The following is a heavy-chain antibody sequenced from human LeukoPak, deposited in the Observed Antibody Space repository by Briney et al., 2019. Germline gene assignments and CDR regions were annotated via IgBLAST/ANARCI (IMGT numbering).Heavy chain of an antibody. CDR1: GFTFSSYA. CDR3: TTGAWIQLWLADY. J-gene: IGHJ4*02. D-gene: IGHD5-18*01. V-gene: IGHV3-15*01. CDR2: IKSKTDGGTT. Sequence: GGSLRLSCAASGFTFSSYAMHWVRQAPGKGLEWVGLIKSKTDGGTTEYAAPAKGRFTISRDDSKTTLYLQMNSLKAEDTAVYYCTTGAWIQLWLADYWGRGTLVTVSS.